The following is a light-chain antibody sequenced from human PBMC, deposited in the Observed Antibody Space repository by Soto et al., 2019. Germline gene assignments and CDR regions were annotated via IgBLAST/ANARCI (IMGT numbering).Light chain of an antibody. Sequence: QAVVTQPPSVSGTPGQRVTISCSGSISNIGNNYVYWFQQLPGTDPKVLSNRNNQRPSGVPDRFSGSKSGTSASRAVSGLRSEDAADYYCAAWDDTVRSYVFGTGTKLTVL. V-gene: IGLV1-47*01. CDR2: RNN. J-gene: IGLJ1*01. CDR1: ISNIGNNY. CDR3: AAWDDTVRSYV.